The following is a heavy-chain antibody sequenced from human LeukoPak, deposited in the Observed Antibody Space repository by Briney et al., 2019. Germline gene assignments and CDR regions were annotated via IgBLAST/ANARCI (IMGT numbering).Heavy chain of an antibody. D-gene: IGHD2-21*01. Sequence: ASVKVSCKASGYTFTGYYMHWVRQAPGQGLEWMGWINPNSGGTNYAQKFQGRVTMTRDTSISTAYMELSRLRSDDTAVYYCARALIVVVIATFDYWGQGTLVTVSS. CDR1: GYTFTGYY. CDR2: INPNSGGT. V-gene: IGHV1-2*02. CDR3: ARALIVVVIATFDY. J-gene: IGHJ4*02.